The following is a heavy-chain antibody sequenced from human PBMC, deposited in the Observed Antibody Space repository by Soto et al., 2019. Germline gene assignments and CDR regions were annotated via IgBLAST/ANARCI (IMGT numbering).Heavy chain of an antibody. CDR1: GYTFTSYG. D-gene: IGHD1-20*01. CDR3: AQGVRITGGFLVSPYFACGMDV. CDR2: ISAYHGNT. J-gene: IGHJ6*02. V-gene: IGHV1-18*03. Sequence: QVQLVQSGAEVKKPGASVKVSCKASGYTFTSYGISWVRQAPVQGLEWLGWISAYHGNTNYAQKLQGRFTMTPDTFTSPAYRELVSLISDGMAVNYCAQGVRITGGFLVSPYFACGMDVWGHGTTVTVS.